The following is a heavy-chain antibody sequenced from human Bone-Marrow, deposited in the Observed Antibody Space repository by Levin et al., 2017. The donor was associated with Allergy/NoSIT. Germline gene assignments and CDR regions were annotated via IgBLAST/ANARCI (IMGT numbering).Heavy chain of an antibody. D-gene: IGHD3-10*01. V-gene: IGHV3-7*01. CDR2: IKYDGSEK. CDR1: GFTFSTYW. Sequence: GESLKISCGASGFTFSTYWMSWVRQAPGKGLEWVANIKYDGSEKYYVDSVKGRFTISRDNAKNSLYLQMDSLRAEDTAAYYCARDNAGGAGRFDYWGQGTLVTVSS. J-gene: IGHJ4*02. CDR3: ARDNAGGAGRFDY.